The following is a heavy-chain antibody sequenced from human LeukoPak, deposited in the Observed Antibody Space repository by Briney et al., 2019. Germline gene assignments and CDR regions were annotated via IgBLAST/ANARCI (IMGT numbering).Heavy chain of an antibody. CDR1: GFTFSRHS. J-gene: IGHJ4*02. CDR2: ISNDGSRK. CDR3: ARDRAWNYFDY. V-gene: IGHV3-30*03. Sequence: GRSLRLSCAPSGFTFSRHSMHWVRQAPGKGLEWVAIISNDGSRKYYAHSVEGRFTISRDNSKNTLYLQMDSLRAEDTAAYYCARDRAWNYFDYWGQGTLVTVSS. D-gene: IGHD3-3*01.